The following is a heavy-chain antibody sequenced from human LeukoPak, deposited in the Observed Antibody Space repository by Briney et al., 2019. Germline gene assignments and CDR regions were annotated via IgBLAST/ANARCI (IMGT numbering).Heavy chain of an antibody. Sequence: PSKTLSLTCAVYGGSISGYYWSWIRQPPGKGLEWVGEIHYTGATSYNPSLKSRATISIETSKNQVSLKLSSVTAADTAVYYCTRGNILSGYCFDFWGQGALVTVSS. D-gene: IGHD3-9*01. V-gene: IGHV4-34*01. CDR2: IHYTGAT. CDR1: GGSISGYY. J-gene: IGHJ4*02. CDR3: TRGNILSGYCFDF.